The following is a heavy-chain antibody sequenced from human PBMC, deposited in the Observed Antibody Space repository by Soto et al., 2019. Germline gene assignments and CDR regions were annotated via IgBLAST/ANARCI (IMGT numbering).Heavy chain of an antibody. CDR1: GDSVSSNSAA. J-gene: IGHJ4*02. D-gene: IGHD3-22*01. Sequence: SQTLSLTCAISGDSVSSNSAAWNWIRQSPSRGLEWLGRTYYRSKWYNDYAVSVKSRITINPDTSKNSLYLQMNSLRAEDTAVYYSVRDGGGYYYDSSGYPTSFDYWGQGTLVTVSS. CDR2: TYYRSKWYN. CDR3: VRDGGGYYYDSSGYPTSFDY. V-gene: IGHV6-1*01.